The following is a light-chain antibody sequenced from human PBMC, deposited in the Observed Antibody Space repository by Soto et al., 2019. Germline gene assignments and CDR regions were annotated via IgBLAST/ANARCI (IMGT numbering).Light chain of an antibody. Sequence: EIVMTQSPATLSVSPGETATLSCRASQTVSYNFAWYQQKPGQAPRLLIYGASTRATGTPARFSGRGSGTEFTLTISSLQYEYFAEYYCQQDNNWWTFGQGTRV. V-gene: IGKV3D-15*01. CDR2: GAS. CDR1: QTVSYN. J-gene: IGKJ1*01. CDR3: QQDNNWWT.